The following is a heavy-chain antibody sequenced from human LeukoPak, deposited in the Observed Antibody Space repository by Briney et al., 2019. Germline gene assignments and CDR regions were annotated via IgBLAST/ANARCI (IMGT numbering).Heavy chain of an antibody. V-gene: IGHV4-39*07. J-gene: IGHJ4*02. CDR2: IYHSGST. CDR1: GGSISSSSYY. Sequence: SETLSLTCTVSGGSISSSSYYWGWIRQPPGKGLEWIGSIYHSGSTYYNPSLKSRVTISVDRSKNQFSLKLSSVTAADTAVYYCARDPIVEDVEWLPHLADWGQGTLVTVSS. D-gene: IGHD3-3*01. CDR3: ARDPIVEDVEWLPHLAD.